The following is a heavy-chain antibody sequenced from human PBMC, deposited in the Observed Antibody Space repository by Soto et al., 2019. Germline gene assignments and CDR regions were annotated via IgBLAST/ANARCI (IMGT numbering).Heavy chain of an antibody. CDR2: IYYSGST. CDR1: GGSISSGGYY. J-gene: IGHJ6*02. CDR3: ARQTLYGDYNRSYYYYYGMDV. V-gene: IGHV4-31*03. Sequence: QVQLQESGPGLVKPSQTLSLTCTVSGGSISSGGYYWSWIRQHPGKGLEWIGYIYYSGSTYYNPSLKSRVTISVDTSKNQFSLKLSSVTAADTAVYYCARQTLYGDYNRSYYYYYGMDVWGQGTTVTVSS. D-gene: IGHD4-17*01.